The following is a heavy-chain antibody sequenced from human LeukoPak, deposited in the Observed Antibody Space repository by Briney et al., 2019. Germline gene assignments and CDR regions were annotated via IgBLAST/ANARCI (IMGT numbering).Heavy chain of an antibody. D-gene: IGHD1-1*01. CDR2: IKQDGSEK. Sequence: PWGSLRLSCAASGFTFSSYWMSWVRQAPGKGLEWVANIKQDGSEKYYVDSVKGRFTISRDNAKNSLYLQMNSLRAEDTAVYYCAREPGTTGTTLWFDPWGQGTLVTVSS. V-gene: IGHV3-7*01. CDR3: AREPGTTGTTLWFDP. CDR1: GFTFSSYW. J-gene: IGHJ5*02.